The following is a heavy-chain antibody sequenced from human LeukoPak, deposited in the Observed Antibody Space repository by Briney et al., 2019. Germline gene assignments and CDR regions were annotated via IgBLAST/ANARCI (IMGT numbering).Heavy chain of an antibody. Sequence: QPGRSLRLSCAASGFTFSSYGMHWVRQAPAKGLEWVAVISYDGSNKYYADSVKGRFTISRDNSKNTLYLQMNSLRAEDTAVYYCAKISMTTVTSGAVDAFDIWGQGTMVTVSS. CDR2: ISYDGSNK. J-gene: IGHJ3*02. V-gene: IGHV3-30*18. CDR3: AKISMTTVTSGAVDAFDI. CDR1: GFTFSSYG. D-gene: IGHD4-11*01.